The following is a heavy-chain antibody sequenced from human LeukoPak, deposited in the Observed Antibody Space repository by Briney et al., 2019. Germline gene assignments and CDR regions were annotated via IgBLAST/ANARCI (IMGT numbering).Heavy chain of an antibody. D-gene: IGHD2-2*01. J-gene: IGHJ4*02. Sequence: SQTLSLTCAVYGGSLSGYYCSWIRQPPGHGLGWVGVINHSGSTNSHPTLKSRVTISVATYKNQFSLKRSSVTAADTAVYYCSRVKVVPAAPGFYFDYWGQGTLATVSS. CDR3: SRVKVVPAAPGFYFDY. V-gene: IGHV4-34*01. CDR1: GGSLSGYY. CDR2: INHSGST.